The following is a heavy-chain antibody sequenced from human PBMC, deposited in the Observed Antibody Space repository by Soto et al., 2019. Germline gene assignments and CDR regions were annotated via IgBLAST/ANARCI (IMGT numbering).Heavy chain of an antibody. CDR1: GVTFSSYA. D-gene: IGHD3-16*01. J-gene: IGHJ4*02. CDR2: MSYDGSNK. Sequence: QVQLVASGGGVVQPGRSLRLSCAASGVTFSSYAMHWVRRAPGKGQEWMEVMSYDGSNKSYVDSVKGRFTISRDNSKNTLYLQMNSLRPDDTALYYCARDGGAYWGQGTLVIVAS. CDR3: ARDGGAY. V-gene: IGHV3-30-3*01.